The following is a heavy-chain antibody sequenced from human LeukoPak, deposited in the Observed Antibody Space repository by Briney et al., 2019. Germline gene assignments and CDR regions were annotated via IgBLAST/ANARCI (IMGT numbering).Heavy chain of an antibody. J-gene: IGHJ4*02. V-gene: IGHV3-23*01. D-gene: IGHD5-12*01. Sequence: PGGSLRLSCAASGFTFSSYAMSWVRQAPGKGLEWVSTISGSAGSTYYADSVKGRFTISRDNSKNTLYLQMNSLRPDDTAVYYCANLRSEIDYWGQGTLVTVSS. CDR3: ANLRSEIDY. CDR2: ISGSAGST. CDR1: GFTFSSYA.